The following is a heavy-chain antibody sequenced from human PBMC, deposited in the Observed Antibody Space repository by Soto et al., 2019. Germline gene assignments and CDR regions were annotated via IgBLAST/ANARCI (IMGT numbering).Heavy chain of an antibody. Sequence: PGGSLRLSCEASGFTFSNARMNWVRQAPGKGLEWVGRIKSKADGGTTDYAAPVKGRFSMSRDDPENMLYLQMNSLKTEDTAVYYCTTDIAVAVDIWGQGTMVTVSS. D-gene: IGHD6-19*01. V-gene: IGHV3-15*07. CDR3: TTDIAVAVDI. CDR1: GFTFSNAR. CDR2: IKSKADGGTT. J-gene: IGHJ3*02.